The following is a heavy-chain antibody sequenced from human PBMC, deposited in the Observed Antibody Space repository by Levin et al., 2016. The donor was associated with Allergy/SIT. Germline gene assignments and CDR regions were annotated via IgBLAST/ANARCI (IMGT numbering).Heavy chain of an antibody. CDR1: GGSMTSDDYS. V-gene: IGHV4-30-2*01. CDR2: IYHSGST. CDR3: ARVPVGATYYFDS. J-gene: IGHJ4*02. Sequence: SETLSLTCAVSGGSMTSDDYSWSWIRQPPGKGLEWIGYIYHSGSTYYNPSLKSRVTMSVDRSKNHFSLELTSVTAADTAVYYCARVPVGATYYFDSWGQGILVTVSS. D-gene: IGHD1-26*01.